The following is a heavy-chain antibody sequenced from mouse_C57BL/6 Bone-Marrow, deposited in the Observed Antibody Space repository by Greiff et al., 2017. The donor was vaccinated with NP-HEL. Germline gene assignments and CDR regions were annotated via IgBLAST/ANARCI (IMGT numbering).Heavy chain of an antibody. CDR1: GYTFTSYG. J-gene: IGHJ3*01. CDR2: IYPRSGNT. CDR3: ARYGYGYDGAAY. V-gene: IGHV1-81*01. D-gene: IGHD2-2*01. Sequence: VQLQQSGAELARPGASVKLSCKASGYTFTSYGISWVKQRTGQGLEWIGEIYPRSGNTYYNEKFKGKATLTADKSSSTAYMELRSLTSEDSAVYFCARYGYGYDGAAYWGQGTLVTVSA.